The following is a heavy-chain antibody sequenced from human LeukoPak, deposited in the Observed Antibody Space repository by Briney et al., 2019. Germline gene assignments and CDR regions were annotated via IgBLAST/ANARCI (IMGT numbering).Heavy chain of an antibody. J-gene: IGHJ4*02. D-gene: IGHD5-18*01. CDR2: IKQDGSEK. CDR1: GFTFSSYW. CDR3: ARGRARIQLWFDTGRYYFDY. V-gene: IGHV3-7*01. Sequence: GGSLRLSCAASGFTFSSYWMSWVRQAPGEGLEWVANIKQDGSEKYYVDSVKGRFTISRDNAKNSLYLQMNSLRAEDTAVYYCARGRARIQLWFDTGRYYFDYWGQGTLVTVSS.